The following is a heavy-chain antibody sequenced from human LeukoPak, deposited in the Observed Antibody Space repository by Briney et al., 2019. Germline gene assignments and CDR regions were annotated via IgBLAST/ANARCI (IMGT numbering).Heavy chain of an antibody. D-gene: IGHD3-10*01. J-gene: IGHJ4*02. V-gene: IGHV3-23*01. CDR2: VSGSGDNT. CDR3: ATCNSGWFRELDY. Sequence: GGSLRLSCAASGFTFSSYAMSWVRQAPGKGLEWVSAVSGSGDNTYYADSVKGRFTISRDNSKNTLYPQMNSLRAEDTAVYYCATCNSGWFRELDYWGQGALVSVSS. CDR1: GFTFSSYA.